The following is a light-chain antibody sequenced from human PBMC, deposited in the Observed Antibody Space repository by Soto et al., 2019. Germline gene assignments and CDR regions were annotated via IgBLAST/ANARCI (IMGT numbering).Light chain of an antibody. V-gene: IGKV3-20*01. CDR1: QNILSN. CDR2: DAS. J-gene: IGKJ5*01. CDR3: RQYGSSPIP. Sequence: IVSTTYQTTLSVSPGERAPLCLRASQNILSNLAWYQQKPGQAPRLLIYDASTRATGIPDRFSGSGSGTDFTLTISRLEPEDFAVYYCRQYGSSPIPFGQGTRLEIK.